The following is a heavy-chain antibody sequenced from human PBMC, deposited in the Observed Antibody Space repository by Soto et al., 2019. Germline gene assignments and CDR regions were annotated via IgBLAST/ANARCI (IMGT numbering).Heavy chain of an antibody. CDR2: ISAYNGNT. CDR1: GYTFTSYG. CDR3: ARVSTIFGVVSTLDY. V-gene: IGHV1-18*01. Sequence: QVQLVQSGAEVKKPGASVKVSCKASGYTFTSYGISWVRQAPGQGLEWMGWISAYNGNTNYAQKLQGRVTMTTDTSTSTAYMGLRSLRSDDTAVYYCARVSTIFGVVSTLDYWGQGTLVTVSS. J-gene: IGHJ4*02. D-gene: IGHD3-3*01.